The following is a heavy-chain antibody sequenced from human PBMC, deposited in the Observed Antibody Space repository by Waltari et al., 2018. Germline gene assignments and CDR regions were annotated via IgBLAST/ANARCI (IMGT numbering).Heavy chain of an antibody. CDR3: ARVGSGWYAFDI. Sequence: QLQLPESGPGLVKPSATLSLTCTVSGGSISSSSYYWGWIRQPPGKGLEWIGSIYYSGSTYYNPSLKSRVTISVDTSKNQFSLKLSSVTAADTAVYYCARVGSGWYAFDIWGQGTMVTVSS. V-gene: IGHV4-39*01. CDR1: GGSISSSSYY. D-gene: IGHD6-19*01. J-gene: IGHJ3*02. CDR2: IYYSGST.